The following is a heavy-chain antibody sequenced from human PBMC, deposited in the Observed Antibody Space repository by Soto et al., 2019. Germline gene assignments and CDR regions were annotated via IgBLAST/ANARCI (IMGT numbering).Heavy chain of an antibody. Sequence: QVQLVQSGAEVKKPGSSVKVSCKASGGTFSSYAISWVRQAPGQGLEWMGGIIPIFGTANYAQKFQGRVTITADESTSTAYKERSSRRAEDTAVYYCARDRLTITFGGVGDGRWFAFDIWGQGTMVTVSS. J-gene: IGHJ3*02. CDR3: ARDRLTITFGGVGDGRWFAFDI. CDR2: IIPIFGTA. D-gene: IGHD3-16*01. CDR1: GGTFSSYA. V-gene: IGHV1-69*12.